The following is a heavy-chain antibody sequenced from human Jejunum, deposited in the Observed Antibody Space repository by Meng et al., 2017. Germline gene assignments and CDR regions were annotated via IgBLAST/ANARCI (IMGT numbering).Heavy chain of an antibody. V-gene: IGHV4-31*01. CDR2: LFYTGST. CDR1: GDSISSDTYY. D-gene: IGHD2-2*01. Sequence: SETLSLTCTISGDSISSDTYYWSWIRQHPGRGLEWIGYLFYTGSTYYSPSLKSQVTMSVDTSKTQFSLKLSSVTAADTAVYYCARVKLSYCSRTSCYVFDPWGQGTLVTVSS. J-gene: IGHJ5*02. CDR3: ARVKLSYCSRTSCYVFDP.